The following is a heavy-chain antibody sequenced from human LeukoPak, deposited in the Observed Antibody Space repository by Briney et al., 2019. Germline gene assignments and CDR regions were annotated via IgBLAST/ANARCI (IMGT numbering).Heavy chain of an antibody. CDR2: INPNSGGT. D-gene: IGHD4-11*01. J-gene: IGHJ5*02. CDR3: ARDGATVTTLWFDP. Sequence: ASVKVSCKASGYTFTGYYMHWVRQAPGQGLGWMGWINPNSGGTNYAQKFQGRVTMTRDTSISTAYMELSRLRSDGTAVYYCARDGATVTTLWFDPWGQGTLVTVSS. CDR1: GYTFTGYY. V-gene: IGHV1-2*02.